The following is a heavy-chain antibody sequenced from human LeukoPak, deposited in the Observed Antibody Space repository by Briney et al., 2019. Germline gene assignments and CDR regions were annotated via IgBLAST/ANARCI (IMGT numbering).Heavy chain of an antibody. CDR1: GGSISSSSYY. CDR3: ARQSWSGYSYYYYYMDF. V-gene: IGHV4-39*01. Sequence: SETLSLTCTVSGGSISSSSYYWGWIRQPPGKGLEWIGSIYYSGSTYYNPSLKSRVTISVDTSKNQFSLKLSSVTAADTAVYYCARQSWSGYSYYYYYMDFWGKGTTVTVSS. J-gene: IGHJ6*03. CDR2: IYYSGST. D-gene: IGHD1-14*01.